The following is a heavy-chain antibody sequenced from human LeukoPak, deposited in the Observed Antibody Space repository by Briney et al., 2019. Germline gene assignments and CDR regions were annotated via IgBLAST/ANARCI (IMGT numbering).Heavy chain of an antibody. CDR3: AKHPKGYGDSDFDY. J-gene: IGHJ4*02. CDR1: GFTFDDYA. Sequence: GGSLRLSCAASGFTFDDYAMHWVRQAPGKGPEWVAAISGSGRSTYYADSVKGRFTISRDDSMNTIYLQMNSLRAEDTALYYCAKHPKGYGDSDFDYWGQGTLVTVSS. CDR2: ISGSGRST. V-gene: IGHV3-23*01. D-gene: IGHD4-17*01.